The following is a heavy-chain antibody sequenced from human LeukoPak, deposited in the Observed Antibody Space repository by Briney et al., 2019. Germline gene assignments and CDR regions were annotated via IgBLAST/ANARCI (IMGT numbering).Heavy chain of an antibody. D-gene: IGHD6-6*01. CDR2: IYYSGST. Sequence: PSETLSLTCTVSGGSISSYYWSWIRQPPGKGLEWIGHIYYSGSTNYNPSLKSRVTISVDTSKNQFSLKLSSVTAADTAVYYCAAPGGGSSSPYWYFDLWGRGTLVTVSS. CDR1: GGSISSYY. J-gene: IGHJ2*01. V-gene: IGHV4-59*01. CDR3: AAPGGGSSSPYWYFDL.